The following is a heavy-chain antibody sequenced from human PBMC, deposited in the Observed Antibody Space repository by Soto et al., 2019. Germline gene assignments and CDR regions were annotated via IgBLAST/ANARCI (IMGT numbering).Heavy chain of an antibody. CDR1: GYTFFTYD. Sequence: QVHLVQSGVEVKTPGASVKVSCQASGYTFFTYDISWVRQAPGQGLEWMGWISTYSGDTKYAQKLQGRVTMTTDTSTATASPELRSLRSDDTAVYYSPRRHGPTTSGNWVDPWGQGTLVTVSS. CDR3: PRRHGPTTSGNWVDP. V-gene: IGHV1-18*01. J-gene: IGHJ5*02. D-gene: IGHD5-12*01. CDR2: ISTYSGDT.